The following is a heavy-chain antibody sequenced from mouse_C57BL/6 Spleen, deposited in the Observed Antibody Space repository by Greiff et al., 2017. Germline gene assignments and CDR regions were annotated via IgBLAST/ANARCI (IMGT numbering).Heavy chain of an antibody. J-gene: IGHJ4*01. CDR2: ISSGSSTI. Sequence: EVKLMESGGGLVKPGGSLKLSCAASGFTFSDYGMHWVRQAPEKGLEWVAYISSGSSTIYYADTVKGRFTISRDNAKNTLFLQMTSLRSEDTAMYYCAGRMVTYYYAMGYWGQGTSVTVSS. CDR1: GFTFSDYG. D-gene: IGHD2-1*01. V-gene: IGHV5-17*01. CDR3: AGRMVTYYYAMGY.